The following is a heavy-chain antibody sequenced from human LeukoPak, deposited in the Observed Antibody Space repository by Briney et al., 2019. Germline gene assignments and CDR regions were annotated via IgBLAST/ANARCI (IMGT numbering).Heavy chain of an antibody. CDR2: ISSSSSYI. CDR1: GFTFSSYS. D-gene: IGHD3-22*01. V-gene: IGHV3-21*01. CDR3: ARDDYYDSSVSSL. J-gene: IGHJ4*02. Sequence: PGGSLRLSCAASGFTFSSYSMNWVRQAPGKGLEWVSSISSSSSYIYYADSVKGRFTISRDNAKNSLYLQMNSMRAEDTALYYCARDDYYDSSVSSLGGQGTLVTVSS.